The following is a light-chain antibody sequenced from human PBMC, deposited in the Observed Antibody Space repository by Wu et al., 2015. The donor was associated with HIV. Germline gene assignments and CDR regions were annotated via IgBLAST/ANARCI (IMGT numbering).Light chain of an antibody. CDR3: QQRSNWPALT. J-gene: IGKJ4*01. Sequence: EIVLTQSPATLSLSPGERATPSCRASQSVSSYLVWYQQKPGQAPRLLIYDASNRAAGIPARFSGSGSRTDFTLTISSLEPEDFALYYCQQRSNWPALTFGGGTKVEIK. CDR2: DAS. CDR1: QSVSSY. V-gene: IGKV3-11*01.